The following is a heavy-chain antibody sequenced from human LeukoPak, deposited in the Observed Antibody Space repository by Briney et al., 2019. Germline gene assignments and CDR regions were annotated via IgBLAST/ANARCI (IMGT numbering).Heavy chain of an antibody. J-gene: IGHJ6*02. Sequence: SETLSLTCTVSGGSISSYYWSRIRQPPGKGLEWIGYIYYSGSTNYNPSLKSRVTISVDTSKNQFSLKLSSVTAADTAVYYCARDRYYYDSSGSENYYGMDVWGQGTTVTVSS. V-gene: IGHV4-59*01. D-gene: IGHD3-22*01. CDR3: ARDRYYYDSSGSENYYGMDV. CDR2: IYYSGST. CDR1: GGSISSYY.